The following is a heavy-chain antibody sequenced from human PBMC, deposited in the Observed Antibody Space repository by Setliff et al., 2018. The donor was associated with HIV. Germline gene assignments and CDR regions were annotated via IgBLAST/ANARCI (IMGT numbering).Heavy chain of an antibody. CDR3: TTAPFTMIIVDINKGAFDI. CDR1: GFTFSNAK. CDR2: IRGKTDGGTT. D-gene: IGHD3-22*01. J-gene: IGHJ3*02. Sequence: PGGSLRLSCVASGFTFSNAKMSWVRQAPGKGLEWVGLIRGKTDGGTTDYASPVKGRFTISRDDSKNTLYLQMNSLKTEDTAMYYCTTAPFTMIIVDINKGAFDIWGQGTMVTVSS. V-gene: IGHV3-15*01.